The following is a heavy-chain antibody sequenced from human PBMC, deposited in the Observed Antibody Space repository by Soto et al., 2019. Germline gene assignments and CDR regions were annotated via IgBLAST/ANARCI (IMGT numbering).Heavy chain of an antibody. D-gene: IGHD2-21*02. J-gene: IGHJ4*02. CDR2: ISYDGSNK. CDR1: GFTFSSYG. V-gene: IGHV3-30*18. CDR3: AKDKVPVVVTAPFVY. Sequence: QVQLVESGGGVVQPGRSLRLSCAASGFTFSSYGMHWVRQAPGKGPEWVAVISYDGSNKYYADSVKGRFTISRDNSKNTLYLQMNSLRAEDTAVYYCAKDKVPVVVTAPFVYWGQGTQVTVSS.